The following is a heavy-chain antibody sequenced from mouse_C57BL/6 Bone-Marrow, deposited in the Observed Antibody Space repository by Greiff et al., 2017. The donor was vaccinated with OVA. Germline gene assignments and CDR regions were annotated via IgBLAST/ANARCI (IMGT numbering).Heavy chain of an antibody. V-gene: IGHV1-19*01. D-gene: IGHD2-9*01. CDR2: INPYNGGT. J-gene: IGHJ3*01. CDR1: GYTFTDYY. Sequence: EVQLQQSGPVLVKPGASVKMSCKASGYTFTDYYMNWVKQSHGKSLEWIGVINPYNGGTSYNQKFKGKATLTVDKSSSTAYMELNSLTSEDSAVYYCARSRAYYGYDEFAYWGQGTLVTVSA. CDR3: ARSRAYYGYDEFAY.